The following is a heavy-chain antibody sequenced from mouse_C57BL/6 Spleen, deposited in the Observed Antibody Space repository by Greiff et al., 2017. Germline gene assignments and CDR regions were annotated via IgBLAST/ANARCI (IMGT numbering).Heavy chain of an antibody. J-gene: IGHJ2*01. Sequence: EVQLQESGGGLVKPGGSLKLSCAASGFTFSSYTMSWVRQTPEKRLEWVATISGGGGNTYYPDSVKGRFTISRDNAKNTLYLQMSSLRSEDTALYYCARHEGGNYFDYWGQGTTLTVSS. CDR1: GFTFSSYT. CDR3: ARHEGGNYFDY. CDR2: ISGGGGNT. V-gene: IGHV5-9*01.